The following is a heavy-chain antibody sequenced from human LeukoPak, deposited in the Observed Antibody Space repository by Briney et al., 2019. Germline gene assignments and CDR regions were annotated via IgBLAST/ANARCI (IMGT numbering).Heavy chain of an antibody. Sequence: ASVKVSCKASGYTFTSYDINWVRQATGQGFEWMGWMNPNSGNTGYAQKFQGRVTMTRNTSISTAYMELSSLRSEDTAVYYCAKRRLSSRGVGYNWFDPWGQGTLVTVSS. CDR3: AKRRLSSRGVGYNWFDP. CDR2: MNPNSGNT. CDR1: GYTFTSYD. V-gene: IGHV1-8*01. D-gene: IGHD6-13*01. J-gene: IGHJ5*02.